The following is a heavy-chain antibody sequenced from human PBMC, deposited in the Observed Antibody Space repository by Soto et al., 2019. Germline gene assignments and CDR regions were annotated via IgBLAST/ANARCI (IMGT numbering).Heavy chain of an antibody. CDR1: GYSFASYW. D-gene: IGHD6-6*01. V-gene: IGHV5-51*01. CDR2: IYPGDSDT. Sequence: PGESLKISCQGSGYSFASYWIGWVRQMPGKDLEWMGIIYPGDSDTRYSPSFQGQVTISADKSLRTAYLQWTSLKASDTALYYGARTRSFTLGFYYDGMDVWGQGNTVTVSS. J-gene: IGHJ6*02. CDR3: ARTRSFTLGFYYDGMDV.